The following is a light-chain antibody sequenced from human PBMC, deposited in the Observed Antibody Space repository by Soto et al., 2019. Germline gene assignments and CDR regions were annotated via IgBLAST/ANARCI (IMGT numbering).Light chain of an antibody. CDR1: SGDVGVYNY. J-gene: IGLJ3*02. V-gene: IGLV2-11*01. Sequence: QSALTQPRSVSGSPGQSVTISCTGTSGDVGVYNYVSWYQQHPGKAPQLVIYDVIKRPSGVPYRFSGSKSGNTASLTISGLQAEDEADYYCCSYAGSSLWVFGGGTKFTVL. CDR2: DVI. CDR3: CSYAGSSLWV.